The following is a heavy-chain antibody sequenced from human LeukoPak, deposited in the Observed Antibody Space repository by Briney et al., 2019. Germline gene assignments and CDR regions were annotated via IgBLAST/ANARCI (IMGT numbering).Heavy chain of an antibody. J-gene: IGHJ5*02. Sequence: GGSLRLSCAASGFTLSSYSMNWVRQAPGKGLEWVSSISSSSSYIYYADSVKGRFTISRDNAKNSLYLQVNSLRAEDTAVYYCARSTMIVVGVWFDPWGQGTLVTVSS. V-gene: IGHV3-21*01. D-gene: IGHD3-22*01. CDR3: ARSTMIVVGVWFDP. CDR1: GFTLSSYS. CDR2: ISSSSSYI.